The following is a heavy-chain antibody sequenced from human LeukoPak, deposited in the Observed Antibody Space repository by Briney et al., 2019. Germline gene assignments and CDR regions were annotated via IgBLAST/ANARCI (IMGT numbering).Heavy chain of an antibody. J-gene: IGHJ4*02. CDR1: GFTFSSNS. CDR3: ATIPSTELNAY. Sequence: GGSLKLSCAASGFTFSSNSMNWVRQAPGKGQEWLSSISSSSSYIYYADSVRGRFTISRDNAKNSLYLQMNSLRADDTAVYFCATIPSTELNAYWGQGTLVTVSA. V-gene: IGHV3-21*01. CDR2: ISSSSSYI. D-gene: IGHD2-21*01.